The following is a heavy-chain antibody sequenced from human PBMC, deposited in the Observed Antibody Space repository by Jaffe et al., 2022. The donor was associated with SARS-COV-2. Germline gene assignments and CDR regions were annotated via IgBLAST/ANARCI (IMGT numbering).Heavy chain of an antibody. Sequence: QMQLVESGGGVVQPGRSLRLSCATSGFTFSGYAVHWVRQAPGRGLQWVAFISWDGTYKYYADSVKGRFAVSRDNSKNTLYLQMNSLRAEDTALYYCARDHMGATRFRPLYHFDLWGQGSLVTVSS. CDR1: GFTFSGYA. CDR2: ISWDGTYK. V-gene: IGHV3-30*09. CDR3: ARDHMGATRFRPLYHFDL. D-gene: IGHD1-26*01. J-gene: IGHJ4*02.